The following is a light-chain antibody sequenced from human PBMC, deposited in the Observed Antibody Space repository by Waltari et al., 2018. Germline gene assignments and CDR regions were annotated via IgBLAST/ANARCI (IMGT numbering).Light chain of an antibody. CDR2: SNN. Sequence: QSVLTQPPSASGTPGQRAPIPCSGTSSNIGSNTVNWYQQLPGTAPKLLIYSNNQRPSGVPDRFSGSKSGTSASLAISGLQSEDEADYYCAAWDDSLNGVVFGGGTKLTVL. J-gene: IGLJ2*01. CDR3: AAWDDSLNGVV. CDR1: SSNIGSNT. V-gene: IGLV1-44*01.